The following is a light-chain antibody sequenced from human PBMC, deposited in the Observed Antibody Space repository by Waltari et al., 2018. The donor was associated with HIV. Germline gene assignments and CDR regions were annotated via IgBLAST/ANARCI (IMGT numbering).Light chain of an antibody. CDR2: KNY. CDR1: SSNIENDN. Sequence: QSFLTQPPSASATPGRTVTIPCSGSSSNIENDNVYWYQQLPGMTPKHLIDKNYLRPSAVPDRFAASNTGTSASPTISALRSADEADYYCVGWDSSLSAYVFGAGTKVAVL. CDR3: VGWDSSLSAYV. J-gene: IGLJ1*01. V-gene: IGLV1-47*01.